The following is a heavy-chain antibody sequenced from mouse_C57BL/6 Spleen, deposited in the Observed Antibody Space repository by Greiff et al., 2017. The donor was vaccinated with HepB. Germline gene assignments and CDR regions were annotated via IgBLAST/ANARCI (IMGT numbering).Heavy chain of an antibody. CDR2: ISSGSSTI. CDR3: ASPYYYGSTMDY. Sequence: EVTLMDSGGGLVKPGGSLKLSCAASGFTFSDYGMHWVRQAPEKGLEWVAYISSGSSTIYYADTVKGRFTISRDNAKNTLFLQMTSLRSEDTAMYYCASPYYYGSTMDYWGQGTSVTVSS. V-gene: IGHV5-17*01. J-gene: IGHJ4*01. D-gene: IGHD1-1*01. CDR1: GFTFSDYG.